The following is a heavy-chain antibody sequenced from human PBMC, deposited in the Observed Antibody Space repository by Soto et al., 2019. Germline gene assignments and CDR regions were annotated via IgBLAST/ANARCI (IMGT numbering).Heavy chain of an antibody. V-gene: IGHV4-4*07. CDR1: GGSISSYY. J-gene: IGHJ5*02. CDR3: ARVDSRTSNWFDP. D-gene: IGHD6-13*01. Sequence: QVQLQESGPGLVKPAETLSLTCTDSGGSISSYYWSWIRQPAGKGLEWLGRIYTSGSTNYNPSLKSRVTMSAATSKIKFSLKLSSVTAADTAVCYCARVDSRTSNWFDPWGQGTLVTVSS. CDR2: IYTSGST.